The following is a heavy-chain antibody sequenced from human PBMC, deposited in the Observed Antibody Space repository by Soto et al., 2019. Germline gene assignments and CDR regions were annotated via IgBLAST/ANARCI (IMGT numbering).Heavy chain of an antibody. CDR3: AKGVRLAYCGGDCELWYYFDY. J-gene: IGHJ4*02. Sequence: PGGSLRLSCAASGFTFSSYAMGWVRQAPGKGLEWVSAISGSGGSTYYADSVKGRFTISRDNSKNTLYLQMNSLRAEDTAVYYCAKGVRLAYCGGDCELWYYFDYWGQGTLVTVSS. V-gene: IGHV3-23*01. CDR1: GFTFSSYA. CDR2: ISGSGGST. D-gene: IGHD2-21*01.